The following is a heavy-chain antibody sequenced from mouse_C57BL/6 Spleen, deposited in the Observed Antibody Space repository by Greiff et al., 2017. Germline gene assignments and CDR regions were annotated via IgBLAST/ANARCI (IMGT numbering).Heavy chain of an antibody. Sequence: EQLKQSGPELVKPGDSVKISCKASGYSFTGYFMNWVMQSHGKSLEWIGRINPYNGDTFYNQKFQGKATLTVDKSSSTAHMELRSLTSEDSAVYYCAKGDGYYVLNYWGQGTTLTVSS. J-gene: IGHJ2*01. CDR1: GYSFTGYF. CDR2: INPYNGDT. V-gene: IGHV1-20*01. D-gene: IGHD2-3*01. CDR3: AKGDGYYVLNY.